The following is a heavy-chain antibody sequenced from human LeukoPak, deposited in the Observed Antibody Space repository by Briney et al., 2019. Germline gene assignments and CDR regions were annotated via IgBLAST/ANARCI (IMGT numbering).Heavy chain of an antibody. D-gene: IGHD3-10*01. V-gene: IGHV1-24*01. CDR2: FDPEDGET. CDR3: ATLGGSGSYDYYYYGMDV. J-gene: IGHJ6*02. Sequence: ASVKVSCKVSGYTLTELSMHWVRQPPGKGLEWMGGFDPEDGETIYAQKFQGRVTMTEDTSTDTAYMELSSLRSEDTAVYYCATLGGSGSYDYYYYGMDVWGQGTTVTVSS. CDR1: GYTLTELS.